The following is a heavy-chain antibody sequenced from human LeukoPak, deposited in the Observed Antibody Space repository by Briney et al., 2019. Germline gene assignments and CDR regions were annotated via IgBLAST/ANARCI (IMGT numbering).Heavy chain of an antibody. J-gene: IGHJ5*02. Sequence: PGGSLRLSCAASGFTFSSYSMNWVRQAPGKGLEWVSSISSSSSYIYYADSVKGRFTISRDNAKNSLYLQMNSLRAEDTAVYYCARDSSGSYNWFDPWGQGTLVTVSS. V-gene: IGHV3-21*01. CDR2: ISSSSSYI. CDR1: GFTFSSYS. D-gene: IGHD5-12*01. CDR3: ARDSSGSYNWFDP.